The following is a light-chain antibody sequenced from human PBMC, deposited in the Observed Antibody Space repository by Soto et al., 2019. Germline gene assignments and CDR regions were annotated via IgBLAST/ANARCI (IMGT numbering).Light chain of an antibody. J-gene: IGKJ2*01. CDR1: QSITSSY. CDR3: QQYGSSPRT. V-gene: IGKV3-20*01. CDR2: GVS. Sequence: EIVLTQSPGTLSLSPGEGTTLSCRASQSITSSYLAWYQQKPGQAPRLLIYGVSTRATGIPDRFSGSGSGTDFTLTISGLEPEDFAVYYCQQYGSSPRTFGQGTKLEIK.